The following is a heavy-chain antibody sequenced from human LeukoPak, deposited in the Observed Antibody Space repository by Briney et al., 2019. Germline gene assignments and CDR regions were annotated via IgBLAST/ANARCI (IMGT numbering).Heavy chain of an antibody. CDR3: ARGGVPGNEWGY. D-gene: IGHD6-19*01. J-gene: IGHJ4*02. Sequence: GGSLRLSCAASGFTFSSFTMIWVRQAPGKGLEWVSFISDNSNYIFYADSVRGRFTISRDNAKSSLSLQMNSLRADDTAVYYCARGGVPGNEWGYWGPGTLVTVSS. CDR1: GFTFSSFT. V-gene: IGHV3-21*01. CDR2: ISDNSNYI.